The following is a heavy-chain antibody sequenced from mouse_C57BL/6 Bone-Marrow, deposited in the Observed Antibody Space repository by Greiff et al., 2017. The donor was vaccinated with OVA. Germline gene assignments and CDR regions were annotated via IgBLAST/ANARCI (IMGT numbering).Heavy chain of an antibody. CDR1: GYTFTSYW. CDR3: ARDYDGYAMDY. V-gene: IGHV1-59*01. CDR2: IDPSDSYT. J-gene: IGHJ4*01. D-gene: IGHD1-1*01. Sequence: QVQLQQPGAELVRPGTSVKLSCKASGYTFTSYWMHWVKQRPGQGLEWIGVIDPSDSYTNYNQKFKGKATLTVDTSSSTAYIQLSRMTSDDAAVYYCARDYDGYAMDYWGQGTSVTVSS.